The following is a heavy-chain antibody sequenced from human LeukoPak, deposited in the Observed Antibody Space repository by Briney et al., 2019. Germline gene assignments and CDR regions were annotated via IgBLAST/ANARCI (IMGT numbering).Heavy chain of an antibody. Sequence: GGSLRLSCAASGFTFDDYAMHWDRQAPGKGLEWVSGISWNSGSIGYADSVKGRFTISRDNAKNSLYLQMNSLRAEDTALYYCAKDIGSKIFYGDYDYWGQGTLVTVSS. CDR1: GFTFDDYA. J-gene: IGHJ4*02. V-gene: IGHV3-9*01. CDR2: ISWNSGSI. CDR3: AKDIGSKIFYGDYDY. D-gene: IGHD4-17*01.